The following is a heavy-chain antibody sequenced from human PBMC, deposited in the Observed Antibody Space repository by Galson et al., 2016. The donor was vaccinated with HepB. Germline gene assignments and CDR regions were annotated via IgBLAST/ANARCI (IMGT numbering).Heavy chain of an antibody. V-gene: IGHV4-4*02. CDR2: IYHSGST. J-gene: IGHJ4*02. CDR3: ARELGRNDFDY. CDR1: GASISNNNW. Sequence: SETLSLTCSVSGASISNNNWWSWVRQPPGKGLEWIGQIYHSGSTNYNSSLKSRVTISLDKSKNHFSLNLRSVTSADTAVYYCARELGRNDFDYWGQGILVTVST.